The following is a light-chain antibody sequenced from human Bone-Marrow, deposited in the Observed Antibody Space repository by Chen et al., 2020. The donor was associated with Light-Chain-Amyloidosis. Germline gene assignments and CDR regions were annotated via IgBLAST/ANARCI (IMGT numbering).Light chain of an antibody. V-gene: IGLV2-14*01. CDR2: EVS. Sequence: QSALTQPASVSGSPGPSITISCTGTSSDVGGYNYVSWYQQHPGKAPKLMIYEVSNRPSGVSNRFSGAKSGNTASLTISGLQAEDEADYYCSSYTSSSTVVFGTGTKVTVL. CDR1: SSDVGGYNY. CDR3: SSYTSSSTVV. J-gene: IGLJ1*01.